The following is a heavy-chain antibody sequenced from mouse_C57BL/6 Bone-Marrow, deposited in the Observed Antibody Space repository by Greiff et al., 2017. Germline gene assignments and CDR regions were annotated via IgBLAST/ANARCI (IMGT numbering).Heavy chain of an antibody. CDR1: GYAFSTYW. V-gene: IGHV1-80*01. CDR3: ARDWDYFDY. D-gene: IGHD4-1*01. CDR2: FYPGDGST. J-gene: IGHJ2*01. Sequence: LQQSGASVKISCKVSGYAFSTYWMNWVKQRPGKGIEWIGQFYPGDGSTNYNGKFKGKATLTADKSSSTAYLQLSSLTSEDSAVYFCARDWDYFDYWGQGTTLTVSS.